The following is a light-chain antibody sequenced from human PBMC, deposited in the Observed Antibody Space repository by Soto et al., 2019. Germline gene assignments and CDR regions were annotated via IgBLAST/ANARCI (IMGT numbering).Light chain of an antibody. CDR2: DAS. V-gene: IGKV1-5*01. Sequence: DIQMTQSPSTLSAYVGDRVTITCRASQSITSWLAWYQQKAGKAPKLLIFDASNLESAVPSRFSGSGSGTEFTLTISSLQPDDFATYYCQQYISYPLTFGQGTKVDI. CDR1: QSITSW. CDR3: QQYISYPLT. J-gene: IGKJ1*01.